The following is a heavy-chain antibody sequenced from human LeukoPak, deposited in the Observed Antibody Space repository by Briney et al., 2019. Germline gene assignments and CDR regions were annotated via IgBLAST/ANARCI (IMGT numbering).Heavy chain of an antibody. CDR1: GFTFSSYG. V-gene: IGHV3-23*01. CDR3: ARARSAYCGGDCYYDY. J-gene: IGHJ4*02. D-gene: IGHD2-21*02. Sequence: GGSLRLSCAASGFTFSSYGMSWVRQAPGKGLEWVSAISGSGGSTYYADSVKGRFTISRDNSKNTLYLQMNSLRAEDTAVYYCARARSAYCGGDCYYDYWGQGTLVTVSS. CDR2: ISGSGGST.